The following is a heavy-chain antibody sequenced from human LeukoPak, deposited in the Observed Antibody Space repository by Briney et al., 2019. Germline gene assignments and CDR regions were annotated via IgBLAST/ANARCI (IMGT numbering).Heavy chain of an antibody. D-gene: IGHD4-17*01. Sequence: ASVKVSCKASGYTFTSYDINWVRQATGQGLEWMGWISPNSGGTNYAQKFQGRVTMTRDTSISTAYMELSRLRSDDTAVYYCARGGYGDIIDAFDIWGQGTMVTVSS. V-gene: IGHV1-2*02. J-gene: IGHJ3*02. CDR2: ISPNSGGT. CDR1: GYTFTSYD. CDR3: ARGGYGDIIDAFDI.